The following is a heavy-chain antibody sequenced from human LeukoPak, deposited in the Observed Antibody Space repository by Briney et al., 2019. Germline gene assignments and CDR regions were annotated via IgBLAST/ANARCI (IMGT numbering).Heavy chain of an antibody. CDR1: GGSISSYY. V-gene: IGHV4-59*01. Sequence: PSETLSLTCTVSGGSISSYYWSWIRQPPGKGLEWIGYIYYSGSTNYNPSLKSRVTISVDTSKNQFSLKLSSVTAADTAVYYCARSYGGNSLGLYWYFDLWGRGTLVTVSS. CDR2: IYYSGST. J-gene: IGHJ2*01. D-gene: IGHD4-23*01. CDR3: ARSYGGNSLGLYWYFDL.